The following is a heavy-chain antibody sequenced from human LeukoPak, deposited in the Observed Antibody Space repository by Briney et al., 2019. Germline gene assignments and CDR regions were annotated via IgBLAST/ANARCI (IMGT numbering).Heavy chain of an antibody. Sequence: SETLSLTCAVSGGSISSSNWWSWVRQPPGKGLKWIGEIYHSGSTNYNPSLKSRVTISVDKSKNQFSLKLSSVTAADTAVYYCASVRYGSGSHFDYWGQGTLVTVSS. J-gene: IGHJ4*02. CDR2: IYHSGST. V-gene: IGHV4-4*02. CDR1: GGSISSSNW. D-gene: IGHD3-10*01. CDR3: ASVRYGSGSHFDY.